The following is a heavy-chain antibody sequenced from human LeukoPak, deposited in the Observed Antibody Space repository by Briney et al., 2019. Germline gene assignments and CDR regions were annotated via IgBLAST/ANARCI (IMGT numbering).Heavy chain of an antibody. D-gene: IGHD6-13*01. CDR3: ARAPRNSSTMLDY. J-gene: IGHJ4*02. CDR2: INPNDGST. V-gene: IGHV1-46*01. Sequence: ASVKVSCKPSGYTFTNYWIQWVRQAPGQGLEWVALINPNDGSTTYAHKFQGRVTMTRDTSTSTVYMDLSSLTSEDTAVYYCARAPRNSSTMLDYWGQGTLVTVSS. CDR1: GYTFTNYW.